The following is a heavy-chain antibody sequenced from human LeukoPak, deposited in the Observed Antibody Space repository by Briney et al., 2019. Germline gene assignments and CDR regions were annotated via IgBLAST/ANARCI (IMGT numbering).Heavy chain of an antibody. CDR2: ISYTGNT. V-gene: IGHV4-39*01. CDR3: ARRYLAWLSYYFDS. J-gene: IGHJ4*02. CDR1: GGSINNSFYY. D-gene: IGHD3-3*01. Sequence: SETLSLTCTVSGGSINNSFYYWGWVRQPPGKGLVWIGSISYTGNTYYHPSLKSPVTISVDTSKNQFSLKLTSVTAADTAVYYCARRYLAWLSYYFDSWGQGALVTVSS.